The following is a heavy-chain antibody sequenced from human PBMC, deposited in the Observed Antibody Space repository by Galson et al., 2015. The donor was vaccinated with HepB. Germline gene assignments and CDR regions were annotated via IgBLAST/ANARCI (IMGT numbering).Heavy chain of an antibody. CDR1: GYTFTSYG. J-gene: IGHJ5*02. D-gene: IGHD6-19*01. V-gene: IGHV1-18*04. CDR2: ISAYNGNT. Sequence: SVKVSCKASGYTFTSYGISWVRQAPGQGLEWMGWISAYNGNTNYAQKLQGRVTMTTDTSTSTAYMELRSLRSDDTAVYYCARARWLVSRNYQNWFDPWGQGTLVTVSS. CDR3: ARARWLVSRNYQNWFDP.